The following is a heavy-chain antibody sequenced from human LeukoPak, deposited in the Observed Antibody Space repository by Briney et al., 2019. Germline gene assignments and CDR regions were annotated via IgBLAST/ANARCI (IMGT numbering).Heavy chain of an antibody. CDR2: IKQDGSEK. D-gene: IGHD1-14*01. Sequence: GGSLRLSCAASGFIFSSYWMSWVRQAPGKGLEWVANIKQDGSEKYYVDSVKGRFTISRDNAKNSLYLQMNSLRAEDTALYYCARHNPLWGYWGQGTLVTVSS. J-gene: IGHJ4*02. CDR3: ARHNPLWGY. CDR1: GFIFSSYW. V-gene: IGHV3-7*04.